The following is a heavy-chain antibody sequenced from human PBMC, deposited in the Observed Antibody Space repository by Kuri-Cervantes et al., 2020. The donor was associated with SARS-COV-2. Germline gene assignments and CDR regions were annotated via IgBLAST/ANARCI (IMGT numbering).Heavy chain of an antibody. CDR2: IYTSGST. CDR3: ARERANGSVDY. V-gene: IGHV4-4*09. Sequence: GSLRLSCAVYGGSFSGYYWSWIRQPAGKGLEWIGYIYTSGSTNYNPSLKSRVTISVDTSKNQFSLKLSSVTAADTAVYYCARERANGSVDYWGQGTLVTVSS. CDR1: GGSFSGYY. J-gene: IGHJ4*02. D-gene: IGHD3-10*01.